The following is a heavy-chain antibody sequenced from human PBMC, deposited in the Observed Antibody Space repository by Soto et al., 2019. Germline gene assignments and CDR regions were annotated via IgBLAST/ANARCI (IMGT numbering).Heavy chain of an antibody. CDR3: VRQQYDFLVDP. Sequence: GGSLRLSCAASGFSFSTYNMNWVRQAPGKGLEWVPSIDASSTHIYYADSVKGRFTISRDNGKSSLYLQMDSLRAEDTALYYCVRQQYDFLVDPWGQGTPVTVSS. CDR2: IDASSTHI. CDR1: GFSFSTYN. D-gene: IGHD3-16*01. J-gene: IGHJ5*02. V-gene: IGHV3-21*01.